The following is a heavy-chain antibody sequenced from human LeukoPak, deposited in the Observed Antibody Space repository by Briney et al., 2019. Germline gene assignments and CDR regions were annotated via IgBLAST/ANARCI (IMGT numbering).Heavy chain of an antibody. Sequence: PSETLSLTCTVSGGSISSSSYYWVWLRPPPGKGLEWIGSIYYSGSTYYNPSLKSRVTISVDTSKNQFSLKLSSVTAADTAVYYCATQQPDYYDSSGLGFDPWGQGTLVTVSS. J-gene: IGHJ5*02. D-gene: IGHD3-22*01. V-gene: IGHV4-39*01. CDR3: ATQQPDYYDSSGLGFDP. CDR1: GGSISSSSYY. CDR2: IYYSGST.